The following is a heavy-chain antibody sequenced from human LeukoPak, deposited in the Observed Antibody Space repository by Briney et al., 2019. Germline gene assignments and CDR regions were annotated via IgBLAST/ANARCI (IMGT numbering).Heavy chain of an antibody. CDR2: INNSGSN. CDR1: GGSFSGYY. CDR3: ARSNAFDI. V-gene: IGHV4-34*01. Sequence: SETLSFTXAVYGGSFSGYYWRWIRQPPGKGLEWIGEINNSGSNNYNPSLKSRVTISVDTSKNQFSLKLRSVTAADAAVYYCARSNAFDIWGQGTMVTVSS. J-gene: IGHJ3*02.